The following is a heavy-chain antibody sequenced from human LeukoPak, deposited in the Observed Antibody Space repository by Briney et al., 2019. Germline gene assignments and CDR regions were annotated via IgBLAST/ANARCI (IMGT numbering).Heavy chain of an antibody. CDR1: GGSISSGSYY. V-gene: IGHV4-61*02. CDR2: IYTSGST. Sequence: SETLALTCTVSGGSISSGSYYGRWIRRPAGKGLEWIGRIYTSGSTNYNPSLKSRVTISVDTSKNQSSLKLGSVTAADTAVYYCARAAMSFSTHAFDIWGQGTMVTVSS. J-gene: IGHJ3*02. D-gene: IGHD2-2*01. CDR3: ARAAMSFSTHAFDI.